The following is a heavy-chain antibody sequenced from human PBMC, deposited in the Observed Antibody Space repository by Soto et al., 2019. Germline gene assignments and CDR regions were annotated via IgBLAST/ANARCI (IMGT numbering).Heavy chain of an antibody. CDR1: GGSFSGYY. D-gene: IGHD3-10*01. V-gene: IGHV4-34*01. J-gene: IGHJ5*02. Sequence: PSETLSLTCAVYGGSFSGYYWSWIRQPPGKWLEWIGEINHSGSTNYNPSLKSRATISVDTSKNQFSLKLSSVTAADTAVYYCARESWTIRGAGRFDPWGQGXLVTVSS. CDR3: ARESWTIRGAGRFDP. CDR2: INHSGST.